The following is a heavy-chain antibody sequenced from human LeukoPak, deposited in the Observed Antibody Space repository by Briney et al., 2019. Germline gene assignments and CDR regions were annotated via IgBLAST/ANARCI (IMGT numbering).Heavy chain of an antibody. V-gene: IGHV4-4*02. CDR1: GGSISSSNW. J-gene: IGHJ4*02. CDR3: ARDTMVRGVYYYFDY. CDR2: IYHSGST. Sequence: SGTLSLTCAVSGGSISSSNWWSWVRQPPGKGLEWIGEIYHSGSTNYNPSLKSRVTISVDKSKNQFSLKLSSVTAADTAVYYCARDTMVRGVYYYFDYWGQGTLVIVSS. D-gene: IGHD3-10*01.